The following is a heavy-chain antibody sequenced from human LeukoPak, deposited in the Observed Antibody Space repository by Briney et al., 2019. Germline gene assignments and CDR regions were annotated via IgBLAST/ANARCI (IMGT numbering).Heavy chain of an antibody. V-gene: IGHV4-61*01. Sequence: SETLSLTCTVSGGSVSSGSYYWSWIRQPPGKGLEWIGYIYYSGSTNYNPSLKSRVTISVDTSKNQFSLKLSSVTAADTAVYYCARSAVWGVISPQDYWGQGTLVTVSS. D-gene: IGHD3-10*01. CDR2: IYYSGST. CDR1: GGSVSSGSYY. CDR3: ARSAVWGVISPQDY. J-gene: IGHJ4*02.